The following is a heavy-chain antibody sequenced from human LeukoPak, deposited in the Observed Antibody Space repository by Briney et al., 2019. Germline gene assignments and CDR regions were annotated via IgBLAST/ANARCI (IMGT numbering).Heavy chain of an antibody. CDR3: AKDHDVDTSPEFDP. CDR2: IRYDGSNK. D-gene: IGHD5-18*01. CDR1: GFTFSSYS. Sequence: GESLRLSCAASGFTFSSYSMHWVRQAPGKGLEWVAFIRYDGSNKYYADSVKGRFTISRDNSKNTLYLQMNSLRAEDTAVYYCAKDHDVDTSPEFDPWGQGTLVTVSS. J-gene: IGHJ5*02. V-gene: IGHV3-30*02.